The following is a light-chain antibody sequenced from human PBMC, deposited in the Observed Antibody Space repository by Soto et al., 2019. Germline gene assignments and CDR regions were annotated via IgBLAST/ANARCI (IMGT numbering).Light chain of an antibody. CDR3: SSYTSSSTLV. CDR2: DVS. Sequence: QSALTQPASVSGSPGQSITISCTGTSSDVGGYNYVSWYQQHPGKAPKLMIYDVSNRPSGVSNRFSGSKSGNTASLTISGLKAEDQADYYCSSYTSSSTLVFGRGTKLTVL. CDR1: SSDVGGYNY. J-gene: IGLJ2*01. V-gene: IGLV2-14*01.